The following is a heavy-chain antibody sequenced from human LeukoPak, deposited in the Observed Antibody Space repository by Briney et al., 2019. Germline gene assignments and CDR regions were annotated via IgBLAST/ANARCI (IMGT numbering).Heavy chain of an antibody. CDR2: ISAYNGYT. CDR1: GYTFTSYY. D-gene: IGHD4-17*01. Sequence: ASLKVSCKASGYTFTSYYITWVRQAPGQGLEWMGWISAYNGYTNYAQKFQGRVTMTTDASTRIAYMELRSLRSDDTAVYYCARTDGDLDYWGQGTLVTVSS. J-gene: IGHJ4*02. V-gene: IGHV1-18*01. CDR3: ARTDGDLDY.